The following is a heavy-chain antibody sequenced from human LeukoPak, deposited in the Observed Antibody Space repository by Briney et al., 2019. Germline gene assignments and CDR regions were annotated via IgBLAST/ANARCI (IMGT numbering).Heavy chain of an antibody. CDR2: IGCGGTET. V-gene: IGHV3-74*03. J-gene: IGHJ4*02. CDR1: GFTFRDRW. CDR3: SRDRRAVTTGY. D-gene: IGHD4-17*01. Sequence: PGGSLRLSCAASGFTFRDRWMHWVRQAPGKGLVWVSRIGCGGTETTYADSVKGRFTIYREDAKNTMYLQMNSVRAEDAALYYCSRDRRAVTTGYWGQGTPVTVSS.